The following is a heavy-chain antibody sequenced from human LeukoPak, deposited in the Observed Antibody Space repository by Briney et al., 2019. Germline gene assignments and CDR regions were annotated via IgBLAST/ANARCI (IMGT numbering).Heavy chain of an antibody. D-gene: IGHD3-10*01. CDR1: GGSISSSNYY. CDR3: ARSLGIIRAFDI. Sequence: SETLSLTCTVSGGSISSSNYYWGWLRQPPGKGREWIGSISYSGSTYYNPSLKSRVTISVDASKNQFSLNLSSVTAADTAVYYCARSLGIIRAFDIWGQGTMVTVSS. CDR2: ISYSGST. J-gene: IGHJ3*02. V-gene: IGHV4-39*01.